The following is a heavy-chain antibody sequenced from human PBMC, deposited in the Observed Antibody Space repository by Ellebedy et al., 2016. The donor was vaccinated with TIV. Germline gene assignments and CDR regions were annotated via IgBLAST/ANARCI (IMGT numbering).Heavy chain of an antibody. V-gene: IGHV3-21*01. Sequence: GESLKISXEASGFAFSGLGMNWVRQAPGKGLEWVSSISSSSSYIYYADSVKGRFTISRDNAKNSLYLQMNSLRAEDTAVYYCARAIFGELYNGLFLWGQGTTVTVSS. CDR1: GFAFSGLG. CDR3: ARAIFGELYNGLFL. CDR2: ISSSSSYI. D-gene: IGHD3-10*01. J-gene: IGHJ6*02.